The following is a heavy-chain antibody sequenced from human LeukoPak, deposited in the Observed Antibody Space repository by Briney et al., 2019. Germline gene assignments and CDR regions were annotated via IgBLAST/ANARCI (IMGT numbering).Heavy chain of an antibody. CDR2: ISSSGSTT. CDR3: ARGGGTGYYEDNWFDP. V-gene: IGHV3-11*04. J-gene: IGHJ5*02. CDR1: GFTFSDYY. Sequence: GGSLRLSCAASGFTFSDYYMSWIRQAPGKGLEWVSYISSSGSTTYYADSVKGRFTISRDNAKNSLYLQMNSLRAEDTAVYYCARGGGTGYYEDNWFDPWGQGTLVTVSS. D-gene: IGHD3-22*01.